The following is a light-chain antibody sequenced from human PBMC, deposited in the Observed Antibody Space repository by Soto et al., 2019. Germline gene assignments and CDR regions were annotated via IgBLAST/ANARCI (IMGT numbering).Light chain of an antibody. CDR1: SSDIGSYNL. V-gene: IGLV2-23*02. CDR2: EVS. CDR3: CSHAGSSVV. Sequence: QSALTQPASVSGSPGQSITISCTGTSSDIGSYNLVSWYQQYPGKVPKILISEVSKRLSGVSNRFSGSKSGNTASLTLSGLQTEDEADYYCCSHAGSSVVFGGGTKVTVL. J-gene: IGLJ2*01.